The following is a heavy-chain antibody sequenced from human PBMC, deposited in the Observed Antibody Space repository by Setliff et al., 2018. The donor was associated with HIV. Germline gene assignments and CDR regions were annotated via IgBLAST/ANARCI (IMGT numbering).Heavy chain of an antibody. Sequence: ASVKVSCKASGGTFRSNAISWVRQAPGQGLEWMVWINPNSGDTNYAQKFQGRVTMTRDTSIKTAYMELSSLRSDDTAVYYCARRQQWLGREYYFDYWGQGTLVTVSS. V-gene: IGHV1-2*02. CDR3: ARRQQWLGREYYFDY. CDR1: GGTFRSNA. D-gene: IGHD6-19*01. CDR2: INPNSGDT. J-gene: IGHJ4*02.